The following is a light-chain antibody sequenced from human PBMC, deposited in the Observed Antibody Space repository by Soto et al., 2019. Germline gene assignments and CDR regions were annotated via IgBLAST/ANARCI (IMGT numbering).Light chain of an antibody. CDR1: QSISNW. Sequence: DIQMTQSPSTLPASVGDRVTITCRASQSISNWLAWYQQKPGKAPKLLIYDASNLQSGVPSRFSGSGSGTEFTLTISSLQPEDFATYYCQQYNSYSWTFGQGTKVDIK. J-gene: IGKJ1*01. CDR2: DAS. V-gene: IGKV1-5*01. CDR3: QQYNSYSWT.